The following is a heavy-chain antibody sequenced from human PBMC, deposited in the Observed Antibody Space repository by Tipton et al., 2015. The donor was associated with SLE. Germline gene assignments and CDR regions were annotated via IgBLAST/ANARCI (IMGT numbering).Heavy chain of an antibody. CDR3: ARDWEYYGSGTYYFNY. CDR1: GYTFTSFY. D-gene: IGHD3-10*01. CDR2: INPSYGST. J-gene: IGHJ4*02. Sequence: QSGPEVKKPGASVKVSCKTSGYTFTSFYMHWVRQAPGQGLEWMGVINPSYGSTTYAQKFQGRVTMTRDTSTSTVYVEVRSLRSEDTAMYYCARDWEYYGSGTYYFNYWGQGTLVTVSS. V-gene: IGHV1-46*01.